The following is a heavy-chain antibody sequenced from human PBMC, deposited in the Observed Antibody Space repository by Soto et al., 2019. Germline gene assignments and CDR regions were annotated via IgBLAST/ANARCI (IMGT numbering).Heavy chain of an antibody. CDR2: IYYSGST. D-gene: IGHD3-10*01. V-gene: IGHV4-39*01. J-gene: IGHJ6*02. CDR3: ARQGGSGSHGWSCYYGMDV. Sequence: SETLSLTCTVSGGSISSSSYYWGWIRQPPGKGLEWIGSIYYSGSTYYNPSLKSRVTISVDTSKNQFSLKLSSVTAADTAVYYCARQGGSGSHGWSCYYGMDVWGQGSTVTVSS. CDR1: GGSISSSSYY.